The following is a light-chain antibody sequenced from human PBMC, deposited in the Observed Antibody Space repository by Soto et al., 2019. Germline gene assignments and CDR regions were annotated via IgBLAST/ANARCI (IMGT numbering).Light chain of an antibody. J-gene: IGKJ1*01. CDR3: QQNQSYWT. CDR2: QAS. Sequence: DIQMTQSPSTLSASVGDRVSITCRASQSISRQLAWYQQKPGQAPNLLIYQASNLETGVPSRFTGSGSGTEFTPTISNLQPDDLATYYSQQNQSYWTFGQGTKVEVK. V-gene: IGKV1-5*03. CDR1: QSISRQ.